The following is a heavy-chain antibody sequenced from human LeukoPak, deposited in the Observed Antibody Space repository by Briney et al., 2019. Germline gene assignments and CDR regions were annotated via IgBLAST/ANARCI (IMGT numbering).Heavy chain of an antibody. CDR3: ASLTGNSGSYYRYFDY. V-gene: IGHV3-21*01. CDR2: ISGSSSYI. J-gene: IGHJ4*02. D-gene: IGHD1-26*01. CDR1: GFTFSSYS. Sequence: GGSLRLSCAASGFTFSSYSMNWVRQAPGKGLEWVSSISGSSSYIYYADSVEGRFTISRDNAKNSLYLQMNSLRAEDTAVYYCASLTGNSGSYYRYFDYWGQGTLVTVSS.